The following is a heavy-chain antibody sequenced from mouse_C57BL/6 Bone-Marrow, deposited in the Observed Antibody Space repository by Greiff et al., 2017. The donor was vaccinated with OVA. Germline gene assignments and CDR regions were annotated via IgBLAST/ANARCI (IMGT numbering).Heavy chain of an antibody. CDR1: GYTFTSYG. V-gene: IGHV1-81*01. CDR2: IYPRSGNT. D-gene: IGHD2-12*01. J-gene: IGHJ3*01. Sequence: VQLQQSGAELARPGASVKLSCKASGYTFTSYGISWVKQRTGQGLEWIGEIYPRSGNTYYNEKFKGKATLTADKSSSTAYMELRSLTSEDSAVYFYGYDAWFAYWGQGTLVTVSA. CDR3: GYDAWFAY.